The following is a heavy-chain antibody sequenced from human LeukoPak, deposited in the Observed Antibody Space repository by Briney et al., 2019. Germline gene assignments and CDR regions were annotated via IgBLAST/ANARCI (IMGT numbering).Heavy chain of an antibody. V-gene: IGHV4-30-4*08. Sequence: SETLYLTCTVSGGSISSGDYYWSWIRQPPGKGLEWIGYIYYSGSTYYNPSLKSRVTISVDTSKNQFSLKLSSVTAADTAVYYCARADYYDSSDPFDIWGQGTMVTVSS. CDR1: GGSISSGDYY. CDR2: IYYSGST. J-gene: IGHJ3*02. CDR3: ARADYYDSSDPFDI. D-gene: IGHD3-22*01.